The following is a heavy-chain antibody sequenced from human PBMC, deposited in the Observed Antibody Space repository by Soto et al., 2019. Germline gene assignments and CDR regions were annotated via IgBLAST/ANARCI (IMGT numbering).Heavy chain of an antibody. CDR2: IGSAGDT. Sequence: GGSLRLSCAASGFTLSSYAVHWVRQPTGKGLEWVSVIGSAGDTYYPGSVKGRFTISRENAKNSLYLQMNSLRAEDTAVYYCARGYLGSFDYWGQGTLVTVSS. CDR1: GFTLSSYA. J-gene: IGHJ4*02. D-gene: IGHD7-27*01. CDR3: ARGYLGSFDY. V-gene: IGHV3-13*01.